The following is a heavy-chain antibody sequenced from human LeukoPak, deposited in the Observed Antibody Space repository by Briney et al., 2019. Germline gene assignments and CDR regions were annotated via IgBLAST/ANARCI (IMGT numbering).Heavy chain of an antibody. J-gene: IGHJ4*02. CDR3: ARDLNFDNWNPYRSFDY. CDR2: ISSSSSYI. CDR1: GFTFSSYA. V-gene: IGHV3-21*01. D-gene: IGHD1-20*01. Sequence: PGGSLRLSCAASGFTFSSYAMSWVRQAPGKGLEWVSSISSSSSYIYYADSVKGRFTISRDNAKNSLYLQMNSLRAEDTAVYYCARDLNFDNWNPYRSFDYWGQGTLVTVSS.